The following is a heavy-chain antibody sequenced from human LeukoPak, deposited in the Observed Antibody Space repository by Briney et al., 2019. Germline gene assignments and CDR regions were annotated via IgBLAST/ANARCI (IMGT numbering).Heavy chain of an antibody. Sequence: ASVKVSCKASGYTFTSYDINWVRQAPGQGLEWMGWMNPNSGNTGCAQKFQGRVTMTRNTSISTAYMELSSLRSEDTAVYYCARGRGVLLWFGEPANAFDIWGQGTMVTVSS. CDR2: MNPNSGNT. CDR1: GYTFTSYD. D-gene: IGHD3-10*01. CDR3: ARGRGVLLWFGEPANAFDI. J-gene: IGHJ3*02. V-gene: IGHV1-8*01.